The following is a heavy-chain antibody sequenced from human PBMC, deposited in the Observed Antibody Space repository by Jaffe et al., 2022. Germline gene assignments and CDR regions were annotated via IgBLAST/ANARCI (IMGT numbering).Heavy chain of an antibody. J-gene: IGHJ4*02. D-gene: IGHD3-16*01. V-gene: IGHV1-2*02. CDR3: ARDLSDYDYVWGSSTRGYGY. Sequence: QVQLVQSGAEVKKPGASVKVSCKASGYTFTGYYMHWVRQAPGQGLEWMGWINPNSGGTNYAQKFQGRVTMTRDTSISTAYMELSRLRSDDTAVYYCARDLSDYDYVWGSSTRGYGYWGQGTLVTVSS. CDR1: GYTFTGYY. CDR2: INPNSGGT.